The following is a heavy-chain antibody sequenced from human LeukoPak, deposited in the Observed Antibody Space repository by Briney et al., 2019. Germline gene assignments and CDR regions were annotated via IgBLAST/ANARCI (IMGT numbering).Heavy chain of an antibody. V-gene: IGHV4-34*01. Sequence: GSLRLSCAASGFTFSSFGMSWIRQPPGKGLEWIGEINHSGGTNSNPSLKSRVTISVDTSKNQFSLKLSSVTAADTAVYYCARRKQWLVFPFDYWGQGTLVTVSS. D-gene: IGHD6-19*01. J-gene: IGHJ4*02. CDR3: ARRKQWLVFPFDY. CDR1: GFTFSSFG. CDR2: INHSGGT.